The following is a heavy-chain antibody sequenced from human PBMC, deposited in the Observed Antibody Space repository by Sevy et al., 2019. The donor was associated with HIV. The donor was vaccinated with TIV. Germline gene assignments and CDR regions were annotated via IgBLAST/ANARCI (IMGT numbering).Heavy chain of an antibody. CDR2: ISYIGST. CDR3: VRDRIAAAGGYFDY. D-gene: IGHD6-13*01. V-gene: IGHV4-61*01. Sequence: TETLTLTCTVSGGSVSSGNSYWSWIRQPPGKGLEWIGYISYIGSTNYNPSLKSRVTISVDTSKNQLSLRLSSLTAADTAIYYCVRDRIAAAGGYFDYWGQGTLVTVSS. J-gene: IGHJ4*02. CDR1: GGSVSSGNSY.